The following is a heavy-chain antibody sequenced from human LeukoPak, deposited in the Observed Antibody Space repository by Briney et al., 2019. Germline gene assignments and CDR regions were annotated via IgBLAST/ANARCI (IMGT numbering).Heavy chain of an antibody. CDR2: IRYDGSNK. V-gene: IGHV3-30*02. J-gene: IGHJ4*02. D-gene: IGHD3-10*01. CDR1: GFTFSSYG. Sequence: GRSLRLSCAASGFTFSSYGMHWVRQAPGKGLEWVAFIRYDGSNKYYADSVKGRFTISRDNSKNTLYLQMNSLRAEDTAVYYCARSPRSITMVRGVKDYFDYWGQGTLVTVSS. CDR3: ARSPRSITMVRGVKDYFDY.